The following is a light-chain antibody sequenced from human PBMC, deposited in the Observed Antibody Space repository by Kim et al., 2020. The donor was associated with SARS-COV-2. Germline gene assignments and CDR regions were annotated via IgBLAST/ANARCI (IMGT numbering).Light chain of an antibody. CDR3: QQYGSSPPIT. J-gene: IGKJ5*01. Sequence: EIVLTRSPGTLSLSPGERATLSCRASQSVSSSYLAWYQQKPGQAPRLLIYGASSRATGIQDRFSGSGSGTDFTLTISRLEPEDFAVYYCQQYGSSPPITFGQGTRLEIK. V-gene: IGKV3-20*01. CDR2: GAS. CDR1: QSVSSSY.